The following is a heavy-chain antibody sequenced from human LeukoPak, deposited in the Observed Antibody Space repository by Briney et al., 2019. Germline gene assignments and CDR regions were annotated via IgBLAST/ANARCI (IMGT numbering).Heavy chain of an antibody. CDR1: GYTFTSSA. D-gene: IGHD3-16*02. J-gene: IGHJ5*02. V-gene: IGHV1-3*01. Sequence: GASVKVSCKASGYTFTSSAMHWVRQAPGQRLEWMGWINAGNGNTKYSQKFQGRVTMTRNTSISTAYMELSSLRSEDTAVYYCARGHYDYVWGSYRLNWFDPWGQGTLVTVSS. CDR2: INAGNGNT. CDR3: ARGHYDYVWGSYRLNWFDP.